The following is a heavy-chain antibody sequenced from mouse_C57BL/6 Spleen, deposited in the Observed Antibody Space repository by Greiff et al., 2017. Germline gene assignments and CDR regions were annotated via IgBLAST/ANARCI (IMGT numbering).Heavy chain of an antibody. CDR2: IYPGDGDT. V-gene: IGHV1-80*01. CDR1: GYAFSSYW. J-gene: IGHJ1*03. CDR3: ARGTYYGSSYWYFDV. D-gene: IGHD1-1*01. Sequence: QVQLQQSGAELVKPGASVTISCKASGYAFSSYWMNWVKQRPGKGLEWIGQIYPGDGDTNYNGKFKGKATLTADKSSSTAYMQLSSLTSEDSAVYFGARGTYYGSSYWYFDVWGTGTTVTVSS.